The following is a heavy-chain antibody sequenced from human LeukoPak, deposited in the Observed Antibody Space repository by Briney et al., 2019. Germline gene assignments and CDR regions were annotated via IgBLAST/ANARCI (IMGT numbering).Heavy chain of an antibody. CDR2: IYYSGST. Sequence: SETLSLTCTVSGGSINSYYWSWIRQPPGKGLEWIGYIYYSGSTNYNPSLKSRVTISVDTSKNQFSLKLSSVTAADTAVYYCARDRDYYDSSGYRPYFDYWGQGTLVTVSS. V-gene: IGHV4-59*01. CDR3: ARDRDYYDSSGYRPYFDY. D-gene: IGHD3-22*01. CDR1: GGSINSYY. J-gene: IGHJ4*02.